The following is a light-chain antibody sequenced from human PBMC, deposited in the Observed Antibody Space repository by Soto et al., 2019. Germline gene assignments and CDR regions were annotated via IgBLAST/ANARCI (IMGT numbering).Light chain of an antibody. CDR1: QTISSY. Sequence: DIQMTQSPSSLSASVGDTVTIACRASQTISSYLNWYQQKPGKAPKLRMYVASSLHSGVPSRFSGSGSGTDFTLTISSLQPEDFATYYCQQGFSSPYTFGQGTNLEIK. CDR2: VAS. J-gene: IGKJ2*01. CDR3: QQGFSSPYT. V-gene: IGKV1-39*01.